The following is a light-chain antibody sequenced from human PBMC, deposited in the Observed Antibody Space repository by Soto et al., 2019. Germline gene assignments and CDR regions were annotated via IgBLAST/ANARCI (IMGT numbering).Light chain of an antibody. CDR3: QQYGGSPLT. CDR1: QSVSSSY. V-gene: IGKV3-20*01. CDR2: GAS. Sequence: EIVLTQSPGTLSLSPGERATLSCRASQSVSSSYLAWYQQKPGQAPRLLIYGASNRATGIPDRFSGSGSETDFTLTISRLEPEDFAVYYCQQYGGSPLTFGGGTEVEIK. J-gene: IGKJ4*01.